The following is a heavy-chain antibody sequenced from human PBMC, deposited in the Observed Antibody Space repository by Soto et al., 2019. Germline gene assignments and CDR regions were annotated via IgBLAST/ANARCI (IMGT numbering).Heavy chain of an antibody. D-gene: IGHD3-22*01. CDR2: IIPIIGII. Sequence: QVQLVQSGAEVKKPGSSVKVSCKASGGTFSTYTITWVRQAPGQGLEWMGRIIPIIGIINYAQKCQGRVTITAEKFTGTAYMELTRLRSDDTAVYYCAGDPDSHYNDSHASSYPWGQGTLVTVSS. CDR3: AGDPDSHYNDSHASSYP. CDR1: GGTFSTYT. J-gene: IGHJ5*02. V-gene: IGHV1-69*08.